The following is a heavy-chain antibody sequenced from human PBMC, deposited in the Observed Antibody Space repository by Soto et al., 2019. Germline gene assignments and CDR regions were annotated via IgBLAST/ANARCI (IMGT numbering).Heavy chain of an antibody. V-gene: IGHV5-51*01. CDR1: GYSFTSYW. CDR3: ARHRYYDSSGYSAALRDYYGMDV. D-gene: IGHD3-22*01. Sequence: GESLKISCKGSGYSFTSYWIGWVRQMPGKGLEWMGIIYPGDSDTRYSPSFQGQVTISADKSISTAYLQWSSLKASDTAMYYCARHRYYDSSGYSAALRDYYGMDVWGQGTTVTVSS. J-gene: IGHJ6*02. CDR2: IYPGDSDT.